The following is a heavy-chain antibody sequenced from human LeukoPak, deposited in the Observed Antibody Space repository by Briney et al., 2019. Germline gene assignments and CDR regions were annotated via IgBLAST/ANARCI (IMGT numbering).Heavy chain of an antibody. V-gene: IGHV3-48*02. CDR1: GFTVSDNY. CDR2: ISSSSSTI. CDR3: ARVTTVTTHFDY. Sequence: GGSLRLSCAASGFTVSDNYMNWVRQAPGKGLEWVSYISSSSSTIYYADSVKGRFTISRDNAKNSLYLQMNSLRDEDAGVYYCARVTTVTTHFDYWGQGALVTVSS. D-gene: IGHD4-17*01. J-gene: IGHJ4*02.